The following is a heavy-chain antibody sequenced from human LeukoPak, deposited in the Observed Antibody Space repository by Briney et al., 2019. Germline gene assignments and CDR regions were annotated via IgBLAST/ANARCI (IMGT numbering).Heavy chain of an antibody. J-gene: IGHJ4*02. Sequence: GGSLRLSCAASGFTCSTYAMNWVRQSPGKGLEWVSYISSSSNTIYYADSVKGRFTISRDNANNSLYLQMNSLRAEDTAVYYCARDGFDFWSGYPTTVDYWGQGTLVTVSS. CDR3: ARDGFDFWSGYPTTVDY. D-gene: IGHD3-3*01. CDR1: GFTCSTYA. V-gene: IGHV3-48*01. CDR2: ISSSSNTI.